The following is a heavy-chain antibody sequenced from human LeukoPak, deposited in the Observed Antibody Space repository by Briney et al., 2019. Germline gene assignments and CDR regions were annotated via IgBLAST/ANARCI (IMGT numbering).Heavy chain of an antibody. J-gene: IGHJ4*02. CDR3: AGQYTGYDAFDY. CDR1: GGSISSSNW. CDR2: IYHSGST. Sequence: SETLSLTCAVSGGSISSSNWWSWVRQPPGKGLEWIGEIYHSGSTNYNPSLKSRVTISVDKSKNQFSLKLSSVTAADTAVYYCAGQYTGYDAFDYWGQGTLVTVSS. V-gene: IGHV4-4*02. D-gene: IGHD5-12*01.